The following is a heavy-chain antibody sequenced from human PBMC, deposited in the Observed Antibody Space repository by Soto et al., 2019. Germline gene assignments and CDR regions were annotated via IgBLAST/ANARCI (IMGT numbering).Heavy chain of an antibody. J-gene: IGHJ3*02. D-gene: IGHD3-16*01. CDR3: AKVRSTSPTMGAFDI. Sequence: EVQLLESGGGLVQPGGSLRLSCAASGFTFSSYAMAWVRQAPGKGLEWVSAISAGGGSTYYADSVKGRFTISRDNSRNTLSLQMNSLRAEDTAVYYCAKVRSTSPTMGAFDIWGQGTMVTVSS. V-gene: IGHV3-23*01. CDR1: GFTFSSYA. CDR2: ISAGGGST.